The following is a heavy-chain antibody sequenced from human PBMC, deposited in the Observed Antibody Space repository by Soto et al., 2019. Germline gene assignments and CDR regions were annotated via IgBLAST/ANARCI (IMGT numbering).Heavy chain of an antibody. Sequence: QVQLVQSGAEVKKPGASVKVSCKASGYTFTRSGISWVRQAPGQGPEWMGWISSYNGDTNYAQTFQGRVTMTTDTATSTAYMELTSLRSDDTAVYYCARDGVAPYFYYGMDVWAQGTPVTASS. V-gene: IGHV1-18*01. CDR3: ARDGVAPYFYYGMDV. D-gene: IGHD5-12*01. J-gene: IGHJ6*02. CDR1: GYTFTRSG. CDR2: ISSYNGDT.